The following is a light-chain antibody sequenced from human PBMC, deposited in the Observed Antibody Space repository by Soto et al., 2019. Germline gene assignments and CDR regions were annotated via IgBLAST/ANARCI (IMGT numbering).Light chain of an antibody. CDR3: QQYYSYPST. Sequence: ASLKTTRDRVTITCRASQGISSYLAWYQQKPGKAPKLLIYAASTLQSGVPSRFSGSGSGTDFTLTISCLQSEDLATYYCQQYYSYPSTFGQGTKV. V-gene: IGKV1-8*01. J-gene: IGKJ1*01. CDR1: QGISSY. CDR2: AAS.